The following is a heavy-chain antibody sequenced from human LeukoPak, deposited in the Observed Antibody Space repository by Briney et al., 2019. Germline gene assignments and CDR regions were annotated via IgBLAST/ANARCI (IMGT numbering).Heavy chain of an antibody. J-gene: IGHJ3*02. D-gene: IGHD5-18*01. V-gene: IGHV4-59*08. Sequence: ASETLSLTCTVSGGSISSYYWSWLRQPPGKGLEWIGYIYYSGSTNYNPSLKSRVTISVDTSKNQFSLKLSSVTAADTAVYYCARGGYSSAFDIWGQGTMVTVSS. CDR1: GGSISSYY. CDR3: ARGGYSSAFDI. CDR2: IYYSGST.